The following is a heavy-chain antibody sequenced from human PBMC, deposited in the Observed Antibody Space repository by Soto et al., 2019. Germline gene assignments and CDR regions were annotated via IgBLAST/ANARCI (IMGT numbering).Heavy chain of an antibody. Sequence: EVQLVESGGGLVQPGGSLRLSCASSGFTFSSYCMHWVRQAPGKGLVWVSRINSDGSSTFYADSVKGRFTISRDNAKNTLDLQMNSLRAEDTAVYYCARVLVTTPWYFDLWGRGTLVTVSS. CDR3: ARVLVTTPWYFDL. D-gene: IGHD2-15*01. V-gene: IGHV3-74*01. CDR2: INSDGSST. CDR1: GFTFSSYC. J-gene: IGHJ2*01.